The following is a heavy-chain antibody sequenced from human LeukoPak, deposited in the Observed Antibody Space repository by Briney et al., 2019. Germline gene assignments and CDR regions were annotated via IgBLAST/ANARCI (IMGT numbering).Heavy chain of an antibody. CDR2: IYAGDSDT. J-gene: IGHJ4*02. Sequence: GESLKISCKGSGDSFTSYWIGWVREMPGKGLEWMGIIYAGDSDTRYSPSFQGQVTISADNSISPAYLQWSSLKATDTAMYYCARHCSVYSSGWYCEFDYWGQGTLVTVSS. CDR3: ARHCSVYSSGWYCEFDY. D-gene: IGHD6-19*01. V-gene: IGHV5-51*01. CDR1: GDSFTSYW.